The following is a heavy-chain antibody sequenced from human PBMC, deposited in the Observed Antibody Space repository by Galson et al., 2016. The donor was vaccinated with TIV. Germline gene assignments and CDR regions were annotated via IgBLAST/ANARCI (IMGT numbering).Heavy chain of an antibody. J-gene: IGHJ4*02. D-gene: IGHD5-12*01. CDR1: GYSFPNNW. V-gene: IGHV5-51*03. CDR3: ARAPGYSGYSYGYLDS. CDR2: MYVADSDV. Sequence: GAEVTKPGGSLKISCRVSGYSFPNNWIAWVREMPGKGLELMGIMYVADSDVTYSPSFEGQVTISVDESVSTAYLQWSSLEASDSAIYYCARAPGYSGYSYGYLDSWGQGTRVTVSS.